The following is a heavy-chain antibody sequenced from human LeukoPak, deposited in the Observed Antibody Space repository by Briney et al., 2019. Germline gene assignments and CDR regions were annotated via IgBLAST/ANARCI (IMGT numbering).Heavy chain of an antibody. V-gene: IGHV3-48*03. CDR3: ARSRDGYNWDDAFDI. Sequence: GGSLRLSCAASGFTFSSYEMNWVRQAPGNGLEWISYISSSGATKYYTDSVKGRFTISRDNAKNSLYLQMNSLRAEDTAVYYCARSRDGYNWDDAFDIWGQGTMVTVSS. J-gene: IGHJ3*02. CDR1: GFTFSSYE. CDR2: ISSSGATK. D-gene: IGHD5-24*01.